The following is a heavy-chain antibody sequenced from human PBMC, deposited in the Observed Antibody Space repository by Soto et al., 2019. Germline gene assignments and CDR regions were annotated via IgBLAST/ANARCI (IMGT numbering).Heavy chain of an antibody. Sequence: PGESLKISCKVSGYSFTSYWIGWVRQMPGKGLEWMGIIYPGDSDTRYSPSFQGQVTISADKSISTAYLQWSSLKASDTAMYYCARHHFAEQWLVEETWFDPWGQGTLVTVSS. CDR2: IYPGDSDT. J-gene: IGHJ5*02. V-gene: IGHV5-51*01. CDR1: GYSFTSYW. CDR3: ARHHFAEQWLVEETWFDP. D-gene: IGHD6-19*01.